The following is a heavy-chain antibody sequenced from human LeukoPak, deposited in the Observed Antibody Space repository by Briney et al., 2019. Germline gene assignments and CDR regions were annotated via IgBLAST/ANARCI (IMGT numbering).Heavy chain of an antibody. CDR2: INWNDEK. D-gene: IGHD7-27*01. CDR3: ARDLNWAIDY. J-gene: IGHJ4*02. Sequence: SGPTLVNPTQTLTLTCTFSGFSLSTSGMCVSWIRQTPGKALEWLALINWNDEKRYSPSLKSRLTITKDTSKNQVVLTMTNMDPVDTATYYCARDLNWAIDYWGQGTLVTVSS. CDR1: GFSLSTSGMC. V-gene: IGHV2-5*08.